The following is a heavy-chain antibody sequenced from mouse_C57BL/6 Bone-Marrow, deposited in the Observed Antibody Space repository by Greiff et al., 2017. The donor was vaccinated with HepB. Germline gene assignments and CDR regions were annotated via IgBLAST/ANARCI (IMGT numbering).Heavy chain of an antibody. D-gene: IGHD2-13*01. CDR1: GYTFTSYW. J-gene: IGHJ3*01. CDR2: IHPNSGST. Sequence: VQLQQPGAELVKPGASVKLSCKASGYTFTSYWMHWVKQRPGQGLEWIGMIHPNSGSTNYNEKFKSKATLTVDKSSSTAYRQSSSLTSEASAVYYGARYGDGGFAYWGQGTLVTVSA. CDR3: ARYGDGGFAY. V-gene: IGHV1-64*01.